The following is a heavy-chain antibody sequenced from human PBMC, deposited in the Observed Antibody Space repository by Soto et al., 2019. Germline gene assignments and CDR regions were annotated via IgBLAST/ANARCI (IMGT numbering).Heavy chain of an antibody. CDR3: ASGITVVITYFQQ. J-gene: IGHJ1*01. Sequence: EVQLLESGGGLVHPGGSLRLSCEMSGFNFGTYALSWVRQTPGKGLEWVAAVSGSGGHTYYADSVKGRFTIFRDDSKNMLYLLMDSLRAEDTAVYYCASGITVVITYFQQWGQGTLVTVSS. CDR1: GFNFGTYA. D-gene: IGHD3-22*01. V-gene: IGHV3-23*01. CDR2: VSGSGGHT.